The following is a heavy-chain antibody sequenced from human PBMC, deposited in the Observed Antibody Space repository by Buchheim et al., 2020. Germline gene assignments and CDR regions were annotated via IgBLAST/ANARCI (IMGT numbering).Heavy chain of an antibody. V-gene: IGHV4-59*01. CDR3: ARDLAVAGTSWFDP. Sequence: QVQLQQWGAGLLKPSETLSLTCTVSGGSISSYYWSWIRQPPGKGLEWIGYIYYSGSTNYNPSLKSRVTISVDTSKNQFSLKLSSVTAADTAVYYCARDLAVAGTSWFDPWGQGTL. D-gene: IGHD6-19*01. J-gene: IGHJ5*02. CDR2: IYYSGST. CDR1: GGSISSYY.